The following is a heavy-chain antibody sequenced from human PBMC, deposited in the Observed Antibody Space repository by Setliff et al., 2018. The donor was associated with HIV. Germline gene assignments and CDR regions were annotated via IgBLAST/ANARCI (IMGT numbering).Heavy chain of an antibody. CDR1: GGSITRTPYY. V-gene: IGHV4-39*01. CDR2: IHSSGIT. CDR3: ATHASTVQDAMDV. Sequence: PSETLSLTCTVSGGSITRTPYYWGWIRQPPGKGLEWIGNIHSSGITYYKPSLKSRLTISLDTSKNQFSLKLSSVTAADTAVYYCATHASTVQDAMDVWGHGTTVTVSS. J-gene: IGHJ6*02. D-gene: IGHD4-4*01.